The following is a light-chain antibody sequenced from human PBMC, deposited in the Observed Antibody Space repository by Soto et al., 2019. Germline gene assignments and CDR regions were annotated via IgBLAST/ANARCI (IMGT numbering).Light chain of an antibody. CDR1: SGHSSYA. CDR2: LNSDGSH. J-gene: IGLJ3*02. Sequence: QSVLTQSPSASASLGASVKLTCTLSSGHSSYAIAWHQQQPEKGPRYLIKLNSDGSHSKGDGIPDRFSGSSSGAERYLTISSLQSKDEADYYCQTWGTGIWVFGGGTKLTVL. CDR3: QTWGTGIWV. V-gene: IGLV4-69*01.